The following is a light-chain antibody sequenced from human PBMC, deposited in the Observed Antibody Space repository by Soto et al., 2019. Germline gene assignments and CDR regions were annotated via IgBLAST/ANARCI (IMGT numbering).Light chain of an antibody. CDR1: SSNIGAGYD. CDR3: QSYDSSLSGSV. CDR2: RNN. J-gene: IGLJ3*02. Sequence: QSVLTQPPSVSGAPGQRVTISCTGSSSNIGAGYDVHWYQQLPGTAPKLFIYRNNNRPSGVPDRFSGSKSGASASLAITGLQAEDEADYDCQSYDSSLSGSVFGGGTKLTVL. V-gene: IGLV1-40*01.